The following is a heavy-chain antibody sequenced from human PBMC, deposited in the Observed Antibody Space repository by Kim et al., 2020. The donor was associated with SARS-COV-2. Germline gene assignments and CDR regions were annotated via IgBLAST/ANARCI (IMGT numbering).Heavy chain of an antibody. Sequence: GGSLRLSCAASGFTFSDYYMSWIRQAPGKGLEWVSYISSSSSYTNYADSVKGRFTISRDNAKNSLYLQMNSLRAEDTAVYYCASNYCSGGSCYSDSWYYGMDVWGQGTTVTVSS. CDR2: ISSSSSYT. CDR3: ASNYCSGGSCYSDSWYYGMDV. V-gene: IGHV3-11*06. CDR1: GFTFSDYY. J-gene: IGHJ6*02. D-gene: IGHD2-15*01.